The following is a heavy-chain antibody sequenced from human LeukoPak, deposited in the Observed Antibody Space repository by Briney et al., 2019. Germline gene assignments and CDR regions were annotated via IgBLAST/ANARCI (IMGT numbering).Heavy chain of an antibody. CDR3: AKDGYYDSSAYYYVRYFDL. Sequence: GGSLRLSCAASGFTFSIYGMSWVRQAPGRGLEWVSAMSGSGGSTYYADSVKGRFTISRDNSKNTLYLQMNSLRAEDTAVYYCAKDGYYDSSAYYYVRYFDLWGRGTLVTVSS. J-gene: IGHJ2*01. CDR1: GFTFSIYG. V-gene: IGHV3-23*01. CDR2: MSGSGGST. D-gene: IGHD3-22*01.